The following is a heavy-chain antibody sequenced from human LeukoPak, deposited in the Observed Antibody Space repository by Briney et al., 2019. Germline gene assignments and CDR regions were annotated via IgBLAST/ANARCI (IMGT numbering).Heavy chain of an antibody. D-gene: IGHD4-23*01. V-gene: IGHV1-8*01. CDR3: ARDFGGNSGWFDP. J-gene: IGHJ5*02. CDR1: RYTFTSFD. Sequence: ASVKVSCKASRYTFTSFDINWVRQATGQGLEWMGWMNPNSGITGYAQNFQGRLTLTRDTSINTAYMELSSLRSEDTAVYYCARDFGGNSGWFDPWGQGTLVTVSS. CDR2: MNPNSGIT.